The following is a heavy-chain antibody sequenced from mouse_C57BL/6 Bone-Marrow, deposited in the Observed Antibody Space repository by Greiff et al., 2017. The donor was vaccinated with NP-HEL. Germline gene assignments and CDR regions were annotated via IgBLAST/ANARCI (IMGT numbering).Heavy chain of an antibody. J-gene: IGHJ4*01. Sequence: EVQGVESGGGLVKPGGSLKLSCAASGFTFSDYGMHWVRQAPEKGLEWVAYISSGSSTIYYADTVKGRFTISRDNAKNTLFLQMTSLRSEDTAMYYCARPLIYYDYPIGDYWGQGTSVTVSS. CDR1: GFTFSDYG. CDR2: ISSGSSTI. CDR3: ARPLIYYDYPIGDY. D-gene: IGHD2-4*01. V-gene: IGHV5-17*01.